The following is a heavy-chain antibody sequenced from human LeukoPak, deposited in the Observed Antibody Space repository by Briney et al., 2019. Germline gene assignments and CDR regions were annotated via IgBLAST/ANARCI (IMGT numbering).Heavy chain of an antibody. CDR3: AKEIRYYDGSGRSSERCFDY. J-gene: IGHJ4*02. CDR1: GFTFSSYA. Sequence: GGSLRLSCAASGFTFSSYAMSWVRQAPGKGLEWVSAISGSGGSTYYADSVKGRFTISRDNSKNTLYRQMNSLTAEDTAVYYCAKEIRYYDGSGRSSERCFDYWGQGTLVTVSS. CDR2: ISGSGGST. V-gene: IGHV3-23*01. D-gene: IGHD3-22*01.